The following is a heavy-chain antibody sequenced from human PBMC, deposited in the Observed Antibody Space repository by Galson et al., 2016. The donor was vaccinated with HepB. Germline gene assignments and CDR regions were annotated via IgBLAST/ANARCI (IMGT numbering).Heavy chain of an antibody. CDR3: VREDYGDDPVYYYYYGMDV. D-gene: IGHD4-17*01. Sequence: SLRLSCAASGFPFEDYAMHWVRQVPGKGLVWVSRINSDGSSTAYADSVRGRFTISRDNAKNTVYLQMNSLRAEDTALYYCVREDYGDDPVYYYYYGMDVWGQGTTVSVSS. V-gene: IGHV3-74*01. CDR2: INSDGSST. CDR1: GFPFEDYA. J-gene: IGHJ6*02.